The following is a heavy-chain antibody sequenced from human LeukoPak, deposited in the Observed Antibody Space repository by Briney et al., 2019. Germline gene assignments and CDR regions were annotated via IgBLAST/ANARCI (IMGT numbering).Heavy chain of an antibody. V-gene: IGHV3-48*03. CDR2: ISGSGTVT. J-gene: IGHJ5*02. CDR3: ARQSHPNWSYANWFDP. CDR1: GFTFSSYE. D-gene: IGHD1-7*01. Sequence: GGSLRLSCAASGFTFSSYEMNWVRQAPGKGLEWISYISGSGTVTHYADSVEGRFTISRDNTKNTLYLQMNSMRAEDTAVYYCARQSHPNWSYANWFDPWGQGTLVTVSS.